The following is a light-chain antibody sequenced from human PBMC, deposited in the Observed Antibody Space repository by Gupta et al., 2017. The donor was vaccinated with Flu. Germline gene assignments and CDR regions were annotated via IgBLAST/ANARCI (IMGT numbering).Light chain of an antibody. CDR1: QSVLYSSNNKNY. CDR2: WAS. CDR3: QQYYRFSRT. V-gene: IGKV4-1*01. Sequence: DIVMTQSPDSLTVSLGERATINCKSSQSVLYSSNNKNYLAWYQQKAGQPPKLLIYWASTRESGVPDRFSGSGSGTDFTLTISRLKAEDVAVYSCQQYYRFSRTFGQGTKVEIK. J-gene: IGKJ1*01.